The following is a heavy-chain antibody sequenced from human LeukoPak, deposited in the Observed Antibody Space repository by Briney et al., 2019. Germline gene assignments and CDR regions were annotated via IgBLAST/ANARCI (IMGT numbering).Heavy chain of an antibody. CDR3: AIAVAARQGTIDP. D-gene: IGHD6-6*01. CDR2: ISGSGGTT. Sequence: HPGGSLRLSCAASGFTFSSYAMSWVRQAPGKGLEWVSAISGSGGTTYYADSVKGRFTVSRDNSKSTLYVQMNSLRAEDTAVYYCAIAVAARQGTIDPWGQGTLVTISS. J-gene: IGHJ5*02. V-gene: IGHV3-23*01. CDR1: GFTFSSYA.